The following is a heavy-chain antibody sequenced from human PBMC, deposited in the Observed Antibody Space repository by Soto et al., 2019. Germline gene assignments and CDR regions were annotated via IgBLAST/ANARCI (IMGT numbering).Heavy chain of an antibody. V-gene: IGHV4-34*01. J-gene: IGHJ4*02. CDR3: ARDSIVGATNPSFDY. D-gene: IGHD1-26*01. CDR2: INHSGST. Sequence: QVQLQQWGAGLLKPSETLSLTCAVYGGSFSGYYWSWIRQPPGKGLEWIGEINHSGSTNYNPSLKSRVTISVDTSKNQCSLNLSSVTAADTAVYYYARDSIVGATNPSFDYRGQGTLVTVSS. CDR1: GGSFSGYY.